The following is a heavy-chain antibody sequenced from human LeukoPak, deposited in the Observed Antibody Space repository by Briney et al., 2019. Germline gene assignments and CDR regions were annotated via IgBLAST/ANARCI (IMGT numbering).Heavy chain of an antibody. CDR2: TYYRSKWYN. CDR1: GDSVSTNSAT. CDR3: ARLVGASWFDS. Sequence: SQTLSLACAISGDSVSTNSATWTWLRQSPSRGLEWLGRTYYRSKWYNDYAVSMKSRITINPDTSKNQFSLQLNSVTPEDTAVYYCARLVGASWFDSWGQGTLVTVSS. V-gene: IGHV6-1*01. J-gene: IGHJ5*01. D-gene: IGHD1-26*01.